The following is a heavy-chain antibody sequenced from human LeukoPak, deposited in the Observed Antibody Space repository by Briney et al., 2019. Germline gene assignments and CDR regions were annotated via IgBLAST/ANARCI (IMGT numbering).Heavy chain of an antibody. Sequence: GGSLRLSCAASGFTFSSYSMNWVRQAPGKGLEWVSSISSSSSYIYYADSVKGRFTISRDNAKNSLYLQMNSLRAEDTAVYYCARAIGRGVIDYWGQGTLVTVSS. CDR3: ARAIGRGVIDY. CDR2: ISSSSSYI. V-gene: IGHV3-21*04. CDR1: GFTFSSYS. J-gene: IGHJ4*02. D-gene: IGHD3-10*01.